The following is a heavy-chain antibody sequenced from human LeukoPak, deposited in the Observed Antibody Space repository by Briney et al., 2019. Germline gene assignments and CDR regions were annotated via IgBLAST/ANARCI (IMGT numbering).Heavy chain of an antibody. D-gene: IGHD6-13*01. J-gene: IGHJ4*02. CDR2: IYTSGST. V-gene: IGHV4-4*07. CDR1: GGSISSYY. CDR3: AREGTAAGSFYFDY. Sequence: SETLSLTCTVSGGSISSYYWSWIRQPGGKGLEWIGRIYTSGSTNYNPSLKSRVTMSVDTSKNQFSLKLSSVTAADTAVYYCAREGTAAGSFYFDYWGQGTLVTVSS.